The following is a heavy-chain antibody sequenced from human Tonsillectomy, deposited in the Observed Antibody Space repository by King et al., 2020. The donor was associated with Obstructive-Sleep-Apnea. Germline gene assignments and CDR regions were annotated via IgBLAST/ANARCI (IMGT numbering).Heavy chain of an antibody. CDR2: IFYTGST. CDR3: AGGEDGYNLFDY. V-gene: IGHV4-59*08. Sequence: QLQESGPGLVKPSENLSLTCTVSGCSISNYFWSWIRQPPGKGLEWIGYIFYTGSTNYHPSLKSRVTISVDPAKNQFSLELISFTAAATALYYWAGGEDGYNLFDYWGQGTLVTVSS. J-gene: IGHJ4*02. D-gene: IGHD5-24*01. CDR1: GCSISNYF.